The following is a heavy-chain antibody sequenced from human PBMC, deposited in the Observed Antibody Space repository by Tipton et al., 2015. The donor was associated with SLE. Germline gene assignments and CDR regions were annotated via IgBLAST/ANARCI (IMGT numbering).Heavy chain of an antibody. CDR3: ARHAGDYAYFDS. CDR2: IYDSGST. J-gene: IGHJ4*02. V-gene: IGHV4-59*08. CDR1: GGSISGHY. D-gene: IGHD4-17*01. Sequence: LSLTCTVSGGSISGHYRSWIRQPPGKGLEWIGYIYDSGSTSYNPSLKSRVTISEDTSKQQFSLKLSSLTAADTAVYYCARHAGDYAYFDSWGQGTLVTVSP.